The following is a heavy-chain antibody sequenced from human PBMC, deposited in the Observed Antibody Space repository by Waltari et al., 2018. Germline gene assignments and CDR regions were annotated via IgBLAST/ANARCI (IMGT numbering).Heavy chain of an antibody. D-gene: IGHD3-10*02. CDR3: ASTMFDYYYYGMDV. CDR1: GGSISSGDYY. CDR2: IYYSGST. V-gene: IGHV4-30-4*08. J-gene: IGHJ6*02. Sequence: QVQLQESGPGLVKPSQTLSLTCTVSGGSISSGDYYWSWICQPPGKGLEGIGYIYYSGSTYYNPSLKSRVTISVDTSKNQCSLKLSSVTAADTAVYYCASTMFDYYYYGMDVWGQGTTVTVSS.